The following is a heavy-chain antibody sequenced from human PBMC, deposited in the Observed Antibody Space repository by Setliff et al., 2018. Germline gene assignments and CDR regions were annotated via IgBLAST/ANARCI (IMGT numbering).Heavy chain of an antibody. V-gene: IGHV7-4-1*02. Sequence: ASVKVSCKASGYTFTSYGISWVRQAPGQGFEWMGWINTKTGNPTYAQDFTGRLVFSLDTSVHTAFVQISSLKAEDTAVYYCARDGGNGVDYWGQGTLVTVSS. CDR1: GYTFTSYG. J-gene: IGHJ4*02. CDR2: INTKTGNP. CDR3: ARDGGNGVDY. D-gene: IGHD3-16*01.